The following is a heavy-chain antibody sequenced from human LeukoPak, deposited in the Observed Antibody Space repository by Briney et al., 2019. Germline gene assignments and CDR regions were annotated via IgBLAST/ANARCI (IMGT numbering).Heavy chain of an antibody. Sequence: GGSLRLSCSAYGFTFSSHWMGSVRQAGGKGLGWEANINQDGRETYYVESVKYRFTISRHNAKNSLYLQMTSLRAEHTAVYYCARDQMIASGYDVLYSNYAMDVWGQGTTVTVP. V-gene: IGHV3-7*01. CDR1: GFTFSSHW. J-gene: IGHJ6*02. D-gene: IGHD5-12*01. CDR2: INQDGRET. CDR3: ARDQMIASGYDVLYSNYAMDV.